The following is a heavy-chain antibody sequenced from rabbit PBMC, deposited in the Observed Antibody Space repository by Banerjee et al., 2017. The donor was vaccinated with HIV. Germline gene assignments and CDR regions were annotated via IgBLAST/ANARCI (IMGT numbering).Heavy chain of an antibody. D-gene: IGHD6-1*01. J-gene: IGHJ6*01. Sequence: QEQLEESGGDLVKPEGSLTLTCTASGFSFNNKYVMCWVRQAPGKGLEWIACIYAGSSGSTQYANWAKGRFTISKTSSTTVTLQMTSLTAADTATYFCARDYAGYGYEYYGMDLWGPGTLVTVS. V-gene: IGHV1S45*01. CDR2: IYAGSSGST. CDR3: ARDYAGYGYEYYGMDL. CDR1: GFSFNNKYV.